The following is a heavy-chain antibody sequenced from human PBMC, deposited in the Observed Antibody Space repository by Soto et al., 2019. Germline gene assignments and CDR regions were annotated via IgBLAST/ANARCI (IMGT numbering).Heavy chain of an antibody. CDR3: ARGPSGDEVDS. D-gene: IGHD7-27*01. CDR2: IYDGGRT. Sequence: QVQLQESGPGLVKPSQTLSLTCTVSGGSISTVDYWWSWIRQSPDMGLEWIGHIYDGGRTYNNPSFESRVTMSVDTSKRQLSLTLSSVSAAATAVYYCARGPSGDEVDSWGQGTLVTVSS. J-gene: IGHJ4*02. V-gene: IGHV4-30-4*01. CDR1: GGSISTVDYW.